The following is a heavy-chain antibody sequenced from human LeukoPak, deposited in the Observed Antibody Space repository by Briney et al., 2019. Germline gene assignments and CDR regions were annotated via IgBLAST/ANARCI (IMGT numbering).Heavy chain of an antibody. D-gene: IGHD5-12*01. J-gene: IGHJ4*02. Sequence: TGGSLRLSCSASGFTFIDHHMSWVRQAPGKGLECVAKIKPDGSEKYYVDSVKGRFTISRDNSKNSLYLQLNSLRAEDTAVYYCAREIWWRFDHWGQGSLVTVSS. CDR1: GFTFIDHH. CDR2: IKPDGSEK. CDR3: AREIWWRFDH. V-gene: IGHV3-7*01.